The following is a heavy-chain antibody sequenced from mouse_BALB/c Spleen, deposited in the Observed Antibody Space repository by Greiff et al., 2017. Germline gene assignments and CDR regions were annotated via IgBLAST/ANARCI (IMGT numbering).Heavy chain of an antibody. Sequence: EVKLMESGGGLVQPGGSLRLSCATSGFTFTDYYMSWVRQPPGKALEWLGFIRNKANGYTTEYSASVKGRFTISRDNSQSILYLQMNTLRAEDSATYYCARDSFPGYAMDYWGQGTSVTVSS. CDR3: ARDSFPGYAMDY. CDR1: GFTFTDYY. D-gene: IGHD4-1*01. V-gene: IGHV7-3*02. J-gene: IGHJ4*01. CDR2: IRNKANGYTT.